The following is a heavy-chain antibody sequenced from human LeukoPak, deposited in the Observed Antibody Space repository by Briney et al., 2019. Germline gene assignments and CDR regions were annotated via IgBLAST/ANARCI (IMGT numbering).Heavy chain of an antibody. D-gene: IGHD4-17*01. J-gene: IGHJ3*02. CDR1: GFTFSNAW. CDR3: TINYGDEDAFDI. Sequence: GGSLRLSCAASGFTFSNAWMSWVRQAPGKGLEWVGRIKSKTDGGTTDYAAPVKGRFTISRDDSKNTLYLQMNSLKTEDTAVYYCTINYGDEDAFDIWGQGTMVTVSS. CDR2: IKSKTDGGTT. V-gene: IGHV3-15*01.